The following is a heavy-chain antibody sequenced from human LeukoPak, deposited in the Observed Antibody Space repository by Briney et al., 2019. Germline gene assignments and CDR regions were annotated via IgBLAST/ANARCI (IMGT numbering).Heavy chain of an antibody. CDR3: TRVIVAVPGYFDYFDF. D-gene: IGHD6-19*01. CDR2: INEDGSNK. Sequence: PGGSLRLSCAASGFTFSNYYMRWICQAPGKGLEWVANINEDGSNKWHLGSVKGRFTVSRDNARNSLYLQMNSLRAEDTAVYYCTRVIVAVPGYFDYFDFWGQGALVTVSS. V-gene: IGHV3-7*01. J-gene: IGHJ4*02. CDR1: GFTFSNYY.